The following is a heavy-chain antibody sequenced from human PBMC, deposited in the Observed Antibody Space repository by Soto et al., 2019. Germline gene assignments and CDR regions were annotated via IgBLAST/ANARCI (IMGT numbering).Heavy chain of an antibody. CDR3: ARHNPDGAGGYDYSYYYGMDV. CDR2: IDPSDSYT. Sequence: SGESLKIYCKGSGYSFTSYWISWVRQMPGKGLEWMGRIDPSDSYTNYSPSFQGHVTISADKSISTAYLQWSSLKASDTAMYYCARHNPDGAGGYDYSYYYGMDVWGQGTTVTVSS. CDR1: GYSFTSYW. V-gene: IGHV5-10-1*01. J-gene: IGHJ6*02. D-gene: IGHD5-12*01.